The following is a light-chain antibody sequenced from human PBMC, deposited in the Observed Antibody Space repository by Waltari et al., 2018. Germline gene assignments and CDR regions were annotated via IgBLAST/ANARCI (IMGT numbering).Light chain of an antibody. V-gene: IGKV3-11*01. CDR3: QLRSGWPPKFP. CDR2: DTS. J-gene: IGKJ4*01. Sequence: EIVLTQSPVQLSLSPGETATLPCRASRSVSSSLAWYHHKPGQAPRLLLYDTSNRATGIPARFSGSVSGTDFTLTISSLEPEDFAVYYCQLRSGWPPKFPFGGGTKVEIK. CDR1: RSVSSS.